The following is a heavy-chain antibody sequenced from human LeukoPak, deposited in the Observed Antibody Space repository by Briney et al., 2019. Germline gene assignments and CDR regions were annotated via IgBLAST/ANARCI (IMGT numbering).Heavy chain of an antibody. V-gene: IGHV3-53*01. CDR1: GFTVSSNY. CDR3: GRGGGYSEGGGIRGFMDV. J-gene: IGHJ6*02. D-gene: IGHD5-18*01. CDR2: IYSGGST. Sequence: GVLRLSCAASGFTVSSNYMSWVRQAPGKGLEWVSVIYSGGSTYYADSVKGRFTISRENSKNTLYLQMNSLRAEDTAVYYWGRGGGYSEGGGIRGFMDVWGQGTTVTVSS.